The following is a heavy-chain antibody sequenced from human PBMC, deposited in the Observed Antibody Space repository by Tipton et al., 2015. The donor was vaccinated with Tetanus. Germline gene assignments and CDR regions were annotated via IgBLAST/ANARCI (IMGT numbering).Heavy chain of an antibody. D-gene: IGHD3-9*01. CDR2: IYYSGST. Sequence: TLSLTCTVSGGSMRSYYWSWIRQPPGKGLEWIGYIYYSGSTNYNSSLKSRVTISVDTSKNQFSLKLSSVTAADTAVYYCARGYNGYDILTAYPHCFDSWGQGTLVTVSS. CDR3: ARGYNGYDILTAYPHCFDS. J-gene: IGHJ4*02. V-gene: IGHV4-59*01. CDR1: GGSMRSYY.